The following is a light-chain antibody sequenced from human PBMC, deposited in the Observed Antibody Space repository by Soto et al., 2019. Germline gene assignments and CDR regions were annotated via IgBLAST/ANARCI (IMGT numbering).Light chain of an antibody. CDR1: QSVGSN. CDR3: QQYNNRPPWT. CDR2: GAS. V-gene: IGKV3-15*01. J-gene: IGKJ1*01. Sequence: EIVMTQSPATLSVSPGERATLSCRASQSVGSNLAWYQQKPGQAPRLLMYGASTRATGIPARFSGSGSGAEFTLTISSLQSEDFAVSYCQQYNNRPPWTFGQGTKVEIK.